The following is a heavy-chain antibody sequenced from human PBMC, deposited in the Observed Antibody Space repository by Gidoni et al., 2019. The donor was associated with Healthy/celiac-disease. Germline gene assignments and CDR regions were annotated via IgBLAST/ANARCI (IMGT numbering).Heavy chain of an antibody. J-gene: IGHJ4*02. V-gene: IGHV3-43*02. CDR3: AKVNQLAGDFDY. CDR2: ISGDGGST. D-gene: IGHD6-19*01. Sequence: DVQLVESGGGVVQPGGFLRLSCAASGFTFDDYAMHWVRQAPGKGLEWVSLISGDGGSTYYADSVKGRFTISRDNSKNSLYLQMNSLRTEDTALYYCAKVNQLAGDFDYWGQGTLVTVSS. CDR1: GFTFDDYA.